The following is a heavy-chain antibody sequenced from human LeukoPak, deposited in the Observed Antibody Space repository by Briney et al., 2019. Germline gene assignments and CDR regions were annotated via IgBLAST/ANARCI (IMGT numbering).Heavy chain of an antibody. CDR3: ARPSRRYSYEFDY. V-gene: IGHV4-39*01. J-gene: IGHJ4*02. CDR1: GGSISSSSYY. Sequence: SETLSLTCTVSGGSISSSSYYWGWIRQPPGKGLEWIGSIYYSGSTYYNPSLKSRVTISVDTSKNQFSQKLSSVTPADTAVYYCARPSRRYSYEFDYWGQGTLVTVSS. D-gene: IGHD5-18*01. CDR2: IYYSGST.